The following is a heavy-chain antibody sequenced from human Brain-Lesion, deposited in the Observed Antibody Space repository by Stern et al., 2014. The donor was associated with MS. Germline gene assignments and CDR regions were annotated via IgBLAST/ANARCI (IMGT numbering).Heavy chain of an antibody. Sequence: VQLVESGGGVVQPGRSLSLSGVVSGFTFSTYAMHWVRQAPGKGLEWVAFVSYDGTQRNSTDSVKARFTISRDNSKNTLYLHMNSLRDEDTAVYFCARGGRGVGLEYWGQGVLVTVSS. J-gene: IGHJ4*02. CDR1: GFTFSTYA. CDR3: ARGGRGVGLEY. V-gene: IGHV3-30-3*01. CDR2: VSYDGTQR. D-gene: IGHD3-10*01.